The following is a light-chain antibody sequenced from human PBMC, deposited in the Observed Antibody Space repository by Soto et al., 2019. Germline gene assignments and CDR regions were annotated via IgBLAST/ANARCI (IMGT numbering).Light chain of an antibody. CDR1: KTDIGVYDF. Sequence: QSALPQPPSSSGSPGQSVTISCTGTKTDIGVYDFVSWYQHHPGKAPRLIIYEVVQRPSGVPDRFSGSKSGTTASLTVSGLQAADAADYFCKSXXGSNXXVFGSGTXLTV. CDR3: KSXXGSNXXV. J-gene: IGLJ1*01. CDR2: EVV. V-gene: IGLV2-8*01.